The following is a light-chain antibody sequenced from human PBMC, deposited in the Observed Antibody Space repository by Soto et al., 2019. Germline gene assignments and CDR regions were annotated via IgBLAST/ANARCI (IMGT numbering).Light chain of an antibody. CDR3: QQYGNSPRYS. CDR2: GTS. V-gene: IGKV3-20*01. J-gene: IGKJ2*03. Sequence: EIVLTQSPGTLSLSLGERATLSCRASQSVSSNYLAGYQQKPGQTPRLLIYGTSSRATGIPDRFSGSGSGTDFTLTISRLEPEDFAVYYCQQYGNSPRYSFGQGTKLEIK. CDR1: QSVSSNY.